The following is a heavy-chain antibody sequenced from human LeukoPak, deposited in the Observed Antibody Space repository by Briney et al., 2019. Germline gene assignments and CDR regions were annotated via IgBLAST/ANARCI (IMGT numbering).Heavy chain of an antibody. J-gene: IGHJ4*02. Sequence: PGGSLRLSCSASGFTFENYVMSWFRQAPGKGLEWVGFIRSNTYGGTTEYVASVTGRFTISRDDSKRIAYLQMNNLKTEDTAVYYCGHSFGFVWGRGTLVTVSS. CDR3: GHSFGFV. CDR2: IRSNTYGGTT. D-gene: IGHD5-18*01. CDR1: GFTFENYV. V-gene: IGHV3-49*03.